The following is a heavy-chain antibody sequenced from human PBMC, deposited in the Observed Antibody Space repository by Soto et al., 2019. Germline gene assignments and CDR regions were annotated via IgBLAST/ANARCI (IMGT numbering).Heavy chain of an antibody. CDR1: GGSFTGYW. V-gene: IGHV5-51*01. D-gene: IGHD3-22*01. Sequence: PWEFLTITNTGSGGSFTGYWIGWVRQMPGKGLEWMGIIYPGDSDTRYSPSFQGQVTISADKSISTAYLQWSSLKASDTAMYYCARSSGYYYDAFDIWGQGTMVTVSS. CDR3: ARSSGYYYDAFDI. J-gene: IGHJ3*02. CDR2: IYPGDSDT.